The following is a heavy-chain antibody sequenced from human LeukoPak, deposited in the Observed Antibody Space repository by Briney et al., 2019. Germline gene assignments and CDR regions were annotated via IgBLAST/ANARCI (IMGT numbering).Heavy chain of an antibody. CDR1: GGSVSSGSYY. CDR3: ARVRRNYDFWSGYYSAYGMDV. CDR2: IYYSGST. V-gene: IGHV4-61*01. D-gene: IGHD3-3*01. J-gene: IGHJ6*02. Sequence: SETLSLTCTVSGGSVSSGSYYWSWIRQPPGKGLEWIGYIYYSGSTNYNPSLKSRVTISVDTSKNQFSLKLSSVTAADTAVYYCARVRRNYDFWSGYYSAYGMDVWGQGTTVTVSS.